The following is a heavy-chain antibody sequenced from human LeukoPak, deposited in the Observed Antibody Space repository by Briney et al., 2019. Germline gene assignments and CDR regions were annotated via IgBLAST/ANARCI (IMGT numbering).Heavy chain of an antibody. CDR1: GFTFSSYW. D-gene: IGHD6-19*01. Sequence: GGSLRLSCAASGFTFSSYWMHWVRQAPGKGLVWVSRINSDGSSTSYADSVKGRFTISRDNAKNTLYLQMNSLRAEDTAVYYCARGDYSSASKDYYGMDVWGQGTTVTVSS. J-gene: IGHJ6*02. V-gene: IGHV3-74*01. CDR2: INSDGSST. CDR3: ARGDYSSASKDYYGMDV.